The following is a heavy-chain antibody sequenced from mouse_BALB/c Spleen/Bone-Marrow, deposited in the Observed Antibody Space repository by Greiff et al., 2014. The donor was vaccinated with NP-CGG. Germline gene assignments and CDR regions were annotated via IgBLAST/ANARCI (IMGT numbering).Heavy chain of an antibody. CDR3: TRSYWYDVAWFAY. V-gene: IGHV1-4*01. J-gene: IGHJ3*01. CDR1: GYTFTSYT. Sequence: QVQLQQSGAELARPGASVKMSCKASGYTFTSYTMHWVKQRPGQGLEWIGYINPSGGYTYYNQKFKDKATLTADKSSSTAYMQLSSLTSEDSAVYYCTRSYWYDVAWFAYWGQGTLVTVSA. CDR2: INPSGGYT. D-gene: IGHD2-14*01.